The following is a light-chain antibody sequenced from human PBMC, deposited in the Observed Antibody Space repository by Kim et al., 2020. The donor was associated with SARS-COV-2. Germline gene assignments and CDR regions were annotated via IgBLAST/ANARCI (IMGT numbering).Light chain of an antibody. CDR2: GAS. V-gene: IGKV3-20*01. CDR1: KSVSSSY. J-gene: IGKJ1*01. CDR3: QQYGNSPHT. Sequence: GERATLSCRASKSVSSSYLAWYQQKPGQAPRLLIYGASSRATGVPDRFSGSGSGTDFTLTITRLEPEDFAVYYCQQYGNSPHTFGQGTKVDIK.